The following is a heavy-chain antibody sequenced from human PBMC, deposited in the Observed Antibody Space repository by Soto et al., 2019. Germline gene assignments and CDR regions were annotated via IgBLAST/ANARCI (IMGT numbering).Heavy chain of an antibody. CDR1: GFTFSSYL. V-gene: IGHV3-74*01. D-gene: IGHD2-15*01. J-gene: IGHJ5*02. CDR3: ARGRYCSGGSCFAEPFDP. CDR2: INSDGSST. Sequence: GGSLRRSCAASGFTFSSYLMHWVRQAPGKGLVWVSRINSDGSSTSYADSVKGRFTISRDNAKNTLYLQMNSLRAEDTAVYYCARGRYCSGGSCFAEPFDPWGQGTLVTVSS.